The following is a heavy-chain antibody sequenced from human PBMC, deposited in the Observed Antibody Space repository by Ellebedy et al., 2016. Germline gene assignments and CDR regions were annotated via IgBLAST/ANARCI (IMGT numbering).Heavy chain of an antibody. D-gene: IGHD4-17*01. CDR3: YYGHYSGS. CDR2: ISGGGDTT. Sequence: GGSLRLXXAASGFTFSNFFMSWVRQAPGGGLEWVSTISGGGDTTVSADSVKGRFTISRDNSRNTLYLQMNSLRAEDTAVYYCYYGHYSGSWGQGTLVTVSS. V-gene: IGHV3-23*01. CDR1: GFTFSNFF. J-gene: IGHJ4*02.